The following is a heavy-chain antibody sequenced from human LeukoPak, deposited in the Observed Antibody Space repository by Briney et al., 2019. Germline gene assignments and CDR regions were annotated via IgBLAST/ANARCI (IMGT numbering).Heavy chain of an antibody. D-gene: IGHD3-3*01. V-gene: IGHV4-34*01. J-gene: IGHJ6*02. CDR1: GGCFSGYY. CDR2: INHSGST. CDR3: ARGVKYFFLDYNEYYGMDV. Sequence: SETLFLTCAVYGGCFSGYYWSWIRQPPGKGLEWIGEINHSGSTNYNPSLKSRVTISVDTSKNPFSLKLSSVIAADTAVSYCARGVKYFFLDYNEYYGMDVWGQGTTVTVSS.